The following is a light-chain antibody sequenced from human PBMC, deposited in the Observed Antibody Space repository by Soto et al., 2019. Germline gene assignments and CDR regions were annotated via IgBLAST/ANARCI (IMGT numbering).Light chain of an antibody. Sequence: QSALTQPASVSGSPGQSITISCTGTSSDVGSYNLVSWYQQYPGKAPKLMIYEVSKRPSGVSNRFSGSKSGNTASLTISGLQAEDEADYYCCSYAGSSTFALYVFGTGTKVTV. CDR1: SSDVGSYNL. V-gene: IGLV2-23*02. J-gene: IGLJ1*01. CDR3: CSYAGSSTFALYV. CDR2: EVS.